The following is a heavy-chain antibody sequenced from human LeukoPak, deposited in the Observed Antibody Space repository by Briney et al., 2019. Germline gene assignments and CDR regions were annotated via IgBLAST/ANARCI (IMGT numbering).Heavy chain of an antibody. J-gene: IGHJ4*02. Sequence: APVKVSCKASGYTFTGYYMHWVRQAPGQGLEWMGWINPNSGGTNYAQKFQGRVTMTRGTSISTAYMELSRLRSDDTAVYYCARENYYGSGSFDYWGQGTLVTVSS. D-gene: IGHD3-10*01. CDR1: GYTFTGYY. CDR3: ARENYYGSGSFDY. V-gene: IGHV1-2*02. CDR2: INPNSGGT.